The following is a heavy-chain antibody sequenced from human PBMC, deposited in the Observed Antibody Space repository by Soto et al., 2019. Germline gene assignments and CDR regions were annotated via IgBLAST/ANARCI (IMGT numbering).Heavy chain of an antibody. D-gene: IGHD6-6*01. CDR1: GYTFTNFY. J-gene: IGHJ4*02. Sequence: QVQLVQSGAEVKEPGASVKISCKGSGYTFTNFYIHWVRQAPGQGLERMGIVNPNGGSTNYAQNFRGRMTISRDTSTSRVYMDLSSLRSEDTAVYYCARGLASGDYWGQGTLVTVSS. V-gene: IGHV1-46*01. CDR2: VNPNGGST. CDR3: ARGLASGDY.